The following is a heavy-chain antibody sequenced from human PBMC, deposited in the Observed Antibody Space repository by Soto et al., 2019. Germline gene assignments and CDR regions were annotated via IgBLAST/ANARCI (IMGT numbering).Heavy chain of an antibody. CDR2: IYYSGST. J-gene: IGHJ5*02. Sequence: QVQLQESGPGLVKPSETLSVTCTVSGGSVSSRSHFWSWLRQPPGGGLQWIGYIYYSGSTNYNPSLTSRATLSVDTSRNQFSLRLTSVTAADTAVYYCARYDAESGSNKLDPWGQGTLVTVSS. D-gene: IGHD5-12*01. CDR1: GGSVSSRSHF. V-gene: IGHV4-61*01. CDR3: ARYDAESGSNKLDP.